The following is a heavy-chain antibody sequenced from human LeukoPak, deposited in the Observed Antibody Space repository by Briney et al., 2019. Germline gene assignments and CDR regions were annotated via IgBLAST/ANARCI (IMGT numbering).Heavy chain of an antibody. CDR1: GGSISSYY. J-gene: IGHJ4*02. CDR2: IYTSGNT. Sequence: SETLSLTCTVSGGSISSYYWSWIRQPAGKGLEWIGHIYTSGNTNYNPSLKSRLTTSVDTSKNQFSLKLSSVTAADTAMYYCARVLVSTAGFDHWGQGALVTVSS. CDR3: ARVLVSTAGFDH. V-gene: IGHV4-4*07. D-gene: IGHD6-25*01.